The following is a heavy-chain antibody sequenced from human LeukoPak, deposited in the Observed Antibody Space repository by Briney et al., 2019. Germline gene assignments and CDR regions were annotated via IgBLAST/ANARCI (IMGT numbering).Heavy chain of an antibody. J-gene: IGHJ4*02. CDR2: IYYSGST. D-gene: IGHD1-26*01. V-gene: IGHV4-59*08. CDR3: ARLLVGATTNYFDY. CDR1: GGSISSYY. Sequence: SETLSLTCTVSGGSISSYYWSWIRQPPGKGLEWIGNIYYSGSTNYNPSLKGRVTISVDTSKNQFSLKLSSVTAADTAVYYCARLLVGATTNYFDYWGQGTPVTVSS.